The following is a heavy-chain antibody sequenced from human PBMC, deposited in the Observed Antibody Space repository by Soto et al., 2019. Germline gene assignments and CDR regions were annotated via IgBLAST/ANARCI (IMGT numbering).Heavy chain of an antibody. CDR3: ARRWLGVRYFDWLLDYFGY. D-gene: IGHD3-9*01. Sequence: QLQLQESGPGLVKPSETLSLTCTVSGGSISSSSYYWGWIRQPPGKGLEWIGSIYYSGSTYYNPSSRSRVTLSVDTSKNPFSLTLSSVTAADTAVYYCARRWLGVRYFDWLLDYFGYWGQGTLVTVSS. V-gene: IGHV4-39*01. J-gene: IGHJ4*02. CDR2: IYYSGST. CDR1: GGSISSSSYY.